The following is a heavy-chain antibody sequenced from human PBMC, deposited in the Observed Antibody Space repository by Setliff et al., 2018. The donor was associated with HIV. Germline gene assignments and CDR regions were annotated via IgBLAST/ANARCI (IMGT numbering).Heavy chain of an antibody. V-gene: IGHV4-61*09. CDR3: ARQVGNKVLFDS. CDR1: GDFISSGSYY. J-gene: IGHJ4*02. Sequence: SETLSLTCIVSGDFISSGSYYWTWIRQPAGKGLEWIGHIYTSGSTNYNPSLKSRVTISKDTSKNQLSLKLSSVTAADTAVYYCARQVGNKVLFDSWGQGTLVTVS. D-gene: IGHD7-27*01. CDR2: IYTSGST.